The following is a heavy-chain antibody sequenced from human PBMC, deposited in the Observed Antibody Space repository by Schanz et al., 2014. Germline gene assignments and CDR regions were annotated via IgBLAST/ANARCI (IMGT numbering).Heavy chain of an antibody. CDR1: GYTLSAYS. J-gene: IGHJ4*02. CDR3: AIGYGDSPTDF. Sequence: QVQLVQSGAEVKKPGASVKVSCKASGYTLSAYSLHWVRQAPGQGLEWMGWINAGTGNTEYSQKCQGRVTITRDTLASTAYMEVSSLRSEDTAVYYCAIGYGDSPTDFWGQGTLVTVSS. V-gene: IGHV1-3*01. CDR2: INAGTGNT. D-gene: IGHD4-17*01.